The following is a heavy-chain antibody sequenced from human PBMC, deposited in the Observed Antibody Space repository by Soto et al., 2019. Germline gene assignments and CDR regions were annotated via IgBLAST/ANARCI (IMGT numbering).Heavy chain of an antibody. Sequence: PSETLSLTCTVSGGAINSYYWTWIRQPAGKGLXWIXRIXXSXXXXXNXXLQSRVTMSLDTSKNQFSLRLTSVTAADTAVYYCARGDSTVSSVFDYWGQGMLVTVSS. CDR2: IXXSXXX. J-gene: IGHJ4*02. CDR1: GGAINSYY. CDR3: ARGDSTVSSVFDY. D-gene: IGHD4-17*01. V-gene: IGHV4-4*07.